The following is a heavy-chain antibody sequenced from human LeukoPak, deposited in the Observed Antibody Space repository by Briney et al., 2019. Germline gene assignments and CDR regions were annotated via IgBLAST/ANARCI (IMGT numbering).Heavy chain of an antibody. V-gene: IGHV1-18*01. Sequence: ASVKVSCKASGYTFTSYGISWVRQAPGQGLEWMGWISAYNGNTNYAQKLQGRVTMTTDTSTSTAYMELRSLRSDDTAVYYCATVYCSGGSCYPDLFDSWGQGTLVTVSS. CDR2: ISAYNGNT. CDR3: ATVYCSGGSCYPDLFDS. J-gene: IGHJ4*02. CDR1: GYTFTSYG. D-gene: IGHD2-15*01.